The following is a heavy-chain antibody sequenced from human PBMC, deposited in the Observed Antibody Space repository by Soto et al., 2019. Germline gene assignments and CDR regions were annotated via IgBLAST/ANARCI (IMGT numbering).Heavy chain of an antibody. J-gene: IGHJ4*02. D-gene: IGHD6-13*01. V-gene: IGHV4-30-4*01. CDR2: ISYSGST. Sequence: QVQLQESGPGLVKASQTLSLTCTVSGGYINSGDYYWSWIRQPPGEGLEWIGYISYSGSTHYSPSLTSRVTMSVDNSTSQFSLKLTSVTAADTAVYFCARERAITATGTRQIDSWGQGTLVTVSS. CDR1: GGYINSGDYY. CDR3: ARERAITATGTRQIDS.